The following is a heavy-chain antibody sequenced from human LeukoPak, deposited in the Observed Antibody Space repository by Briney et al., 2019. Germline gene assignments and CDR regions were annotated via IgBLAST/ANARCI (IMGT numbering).Heavy chain of an antibody. D-gene: IGHD5/OR15-5a*01. CDR1: GFTFSSYW. Sequence: GGSLRLSCAASGFTFSSYWMHWVRQPPGTGLVWVSRINSDGSRRIYADSVKGRFTISRDNSKNTLYLQMNSLRAEDTAIYYCAKGGSVTAPDDAFGIWGQGTMVTVSS. J-gene: IGHJ3*02. V-gene: IGHV3-74*01. CDR3: AKGGSVTAPDDAFGI. CDR2: INSDGSRR.